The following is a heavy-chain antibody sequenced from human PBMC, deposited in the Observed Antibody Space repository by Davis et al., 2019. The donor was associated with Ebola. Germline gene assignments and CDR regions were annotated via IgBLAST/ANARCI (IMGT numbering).Heavy chain of an antibody. D-gene: IGHD4-17*01. CDR1: GFTFSSYS. CDR2: ISSRSSYI. J-gene: IGHJ4*02. CDR3: ARDLPDYGDYGGVFGY. Sequence: PGGSLRLSCAASGFTFSSYSMNWVRQAPGKGLEWVSSISSRSSYIYYADSVKGRFTISRDNAKNSLYLQMNSLRAEDTAVYYCARDLPDYGDYGGVFGYWGQGTLVTVSS. V-gene: IGHV3-21*01.